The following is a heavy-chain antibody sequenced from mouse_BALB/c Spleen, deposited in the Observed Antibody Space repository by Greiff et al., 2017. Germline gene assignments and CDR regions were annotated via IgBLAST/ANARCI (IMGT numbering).Heavy chain of an antibody. CDR3: TRSDDYDGTWFAY. CDR2: IDPSDSYT. D-gene: IGHD2-4*01. Sequence: QVQLKQPGAELVKPGASVKMSCKASGYTFTSYWMHWVKQRPGQGLEWIGVIDPSDSYTSYNQKFKGKATLTVDTSSSTAYMQLSSLTSEDSAVYYCTRSDDYDGTWFAYWGQGTLVTVSA. V-gene: IGHV1S127*01. CDR1: GYTFTSYW. J-gene: IGHJ3*01.